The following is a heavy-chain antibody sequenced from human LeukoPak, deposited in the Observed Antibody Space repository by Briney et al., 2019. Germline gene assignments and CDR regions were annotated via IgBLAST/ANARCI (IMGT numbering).Heavy chain of an antibody. D-gene: IGHD3-10*01. Sequence: SETLSLTCTVSGGSISTYYWSWIRQPAGKGLEWIGRIYISGSTNYNPSLKSRVTMSVDTSKNQFSLKLCSVTAADTAVYYCARAPALWFGTWTFDYWGQGTLVTVSS. CDR2: IYISGST. CDR1: GGSISTYY. J-gene: IGHJ4*02. CDR3: ARAPALWFGTWTFDY. V-gene: IGHV4-4*07.